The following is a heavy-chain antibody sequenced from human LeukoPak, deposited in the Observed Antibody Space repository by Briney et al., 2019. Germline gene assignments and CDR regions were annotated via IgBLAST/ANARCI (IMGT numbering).Heavy chain of an antibody. CDR1: RFTLSSYA. J-gene: IGHJ4*02. D-gene: IGHD6-19*01. CDR2: ISYDGSDK. CDR3: ASLYSSGWYLTDY. V-gene: IGHV3-30-3*01. Sequence: PGRSLRLSCAASRFTLSSYAMHWVRQAPGKGLEWVALISYDGSDKYYADSVKGRFTISRDNSKNTLYLQMNSLRIEDTAVYYCASLYSSGWYLTDYWGQGTLVTVSS.